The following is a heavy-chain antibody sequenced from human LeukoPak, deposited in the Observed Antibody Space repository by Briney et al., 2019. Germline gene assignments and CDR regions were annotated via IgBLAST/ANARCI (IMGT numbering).Heavy chain of an antibody. CDR1: GASISSYY. J-gene: IGHJ3*02. Sequence: ASETLSLTCTVSGASISSYYWSWIRQPPGKGLEWLGYIYYSGSTNYNPSLKSRVTISVDTSKNQFSLKLSSVTAADTAVYYCARVGQLLWFGELSLAFDIWGQGTMVTVSS. V-gene: IGHV4-59*01. CDR2: IYYSGST. D-gene: IGHD3-10*01. CDR3: ARVGQLLWFGELSLAFDI.